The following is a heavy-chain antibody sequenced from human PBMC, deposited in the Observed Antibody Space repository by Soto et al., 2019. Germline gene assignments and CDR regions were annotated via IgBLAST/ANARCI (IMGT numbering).Heavy chain of an antibody. J-gene: IGHJ5*01. Sequence: EVQLVESGGGLVKPGGSLRLSCAASGFTFFAYWIHWVRQVPGKGLVWVSRINSDGSHTSYADSVRGRFTISRDNSKNTVYLKMNSQTAEDTAVYYCAKAGDYGDYAGENWFDSWGQGSLVTVSS. D-gene: IGHD4-17*01. CDR3: AKAGDYGDYAGENWFDS. V-gene: IGHV3-74*01. CDR1: GFTFFAYW. CDR2: INSDGSHT.